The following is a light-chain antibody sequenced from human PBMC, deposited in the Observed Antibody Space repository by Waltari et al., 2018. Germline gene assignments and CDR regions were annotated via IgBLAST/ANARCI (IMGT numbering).Light chain of an antibody. CDR2: HAS. CDR3: QHYESLPVT. CDR1: QSISKY. Sequence: ELVLTQSPGTLSLSQGERATLSCRASQSISKYLAWYQQKPGQAPRLLIYHASSRAAGIPDRFSGSGSGTDFSLSISRLEPEDFAVYYCQHYESLPVTFGQGTKVEIK. V-gene: IGKV3-20*01. J-gene: IGKJ1*01.